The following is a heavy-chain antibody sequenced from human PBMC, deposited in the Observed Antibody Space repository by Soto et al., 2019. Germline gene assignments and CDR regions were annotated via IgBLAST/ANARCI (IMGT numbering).Heavy chain of an antibody. D-gene: IGHD3-9*01. CDR2: TYYRSKWYN. J-gene: IGHJ6*02. V-gene: IGHV6-1*01. CDR3: ARGLDLRHEDYYYGMDV. Sequence: SRTLSLTCAISVDSVSSNSAAWNWIRQSPSRGLEWLGRTYYRSKWYNDYAVSVKSRITINPDTSKNQFSLQLNSVTPEDTAVYYCARGLDLRHEDYYYGMDVWGQGTTVTVSS. CDR1: VDSVSSNSAA.